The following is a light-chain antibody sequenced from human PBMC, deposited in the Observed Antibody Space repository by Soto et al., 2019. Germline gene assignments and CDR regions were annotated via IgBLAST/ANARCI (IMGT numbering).Light chain of an antibody. CDR2: EVS. CDR1: SSDVGGYNY. V-gene: IGLV2-14*01. CDR3: SSYTSSSTLV. J-gene: IGLJ1*01. Sequence: QSALTQPASVSGSPGQSITISCIGTSSDVGGYNYVSWYQQHPGKAPKLMIYEVSNRPSGVSNRFSGSKSGNTASLTISGLQAEDEADYYCSSYTSSSTLVFGTGTKVTVL.